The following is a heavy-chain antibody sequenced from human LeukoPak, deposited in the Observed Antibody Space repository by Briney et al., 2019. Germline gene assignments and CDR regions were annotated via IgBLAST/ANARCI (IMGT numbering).Heavy chain of an antibody. V-gene: IGHV1-2*02. J-gene: IGHJ4*02. CDR2: INPNSGGT. Sequence: ASVKVSCKASGYTLTGYYMHWVRQAPGQGLEWMGWINPNSGGTNYAQKFQGRVTMTRDTSISTAYMELSRLRSDDTAVYYCARVVLGRGVTIDYWGQGTLVTVSS. D-gene: IGHD3-10*01. CDR3: ARVVLGRGVTIDY. CDR1: GYTLTGYY.